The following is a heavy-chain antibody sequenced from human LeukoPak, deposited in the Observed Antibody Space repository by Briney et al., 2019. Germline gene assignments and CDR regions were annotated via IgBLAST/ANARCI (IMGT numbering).Heavy chain of an antibody. CDR1: GGSFSGYY. Sequence: SETLSLTCAVYGGSFSGYYWSWIRQPPGKGLEWIGYIYYSGSTNYNPSLKSRVTISVDTSKNQFSLKLSSVTAADTAVYYCAREEVDIVATNYDYWGQGTLVTVSS. CDR3: AREEVDIVATNYDY. D-gene: IGHD5-12*01. V-gene: IGHV4-59*01. J-gene: IGHJ4*02. CDR2: IYYSGST.